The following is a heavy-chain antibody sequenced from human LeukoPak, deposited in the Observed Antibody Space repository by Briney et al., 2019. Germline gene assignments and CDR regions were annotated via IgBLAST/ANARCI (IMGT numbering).Heavy chain of an antibody. CDR3: ASGSDYYDSSGYYSTPRFDY. CDR2: ISWNSGSI. D-gene: IGHD3-22*01. Sequence: PGGSLRLSCAASGFTFDDYAMHWVRQAPGKGLEWVSGISWNSGSIGYADSVKGRFTISRDNAKNSLYLQMNSLGAEDTALYYCASGSDYYDSSGYYSTPRFDYWGQGTLVTVSS. CDR1: GFTFDDYA. J-gene: IGHJ4*02. V-gene: IGHV3-9*01.